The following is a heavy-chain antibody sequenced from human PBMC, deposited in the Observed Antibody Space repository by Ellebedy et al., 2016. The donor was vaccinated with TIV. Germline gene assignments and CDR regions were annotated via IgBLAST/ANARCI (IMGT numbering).Heavy chain of an antibody. Sequence: GESLKISCAASGFDVKDHHMSWVRQAPGKGLEWISVIFRGGSTHYSDSVKGRFTVSRDSSKNTLYLLMNSLRGEDTASYYCVRARTRDHDSSADYFDHWGQGALVSVSS. CDR2: IFRGGST. D-gene: IGHD2-21*02. CDR3: VRARTRDHDSSADYFDH. V-gene: IGHV3-53*01. CDR1: GFDVKDHH. J-gene: IGHJ4*02.